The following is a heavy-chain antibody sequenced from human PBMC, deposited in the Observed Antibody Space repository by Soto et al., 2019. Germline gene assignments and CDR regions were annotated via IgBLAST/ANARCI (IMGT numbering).Heavy chain of an antibody. J-gene: IGHJ4*02. CDR3: AKAIAAAGLNFDY. CDR2: ISGSGGST. CDR1: GFTFSSYA. Sequence: EVQLLESGGGLVQPGGSLRLSCAASGFTFSSYALSWVRQAPGKGLEWVSAISGSGGSTYYADSVKGRFTISRDNSKNTMYLQMNSLRAEYTAVYYCAKAIAAAGLNFDYWGQGTLVTVSS. V-gene: IGHV3-23*01. D-gene: IGHD6-13*01.